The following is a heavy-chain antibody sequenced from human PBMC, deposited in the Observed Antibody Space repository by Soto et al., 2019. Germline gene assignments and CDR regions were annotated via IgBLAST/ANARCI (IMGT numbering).Heavy chain of an antibody. V-gene: IGHV3-23*01. D-gene: IGHD3-10*01. CDR3: AKGGYGSGSYYAHYSSYYGMDA. Sequence: GGSLRLSCAASGFTFSSYAMSWVRQAPGKGLEWVSAISGSGGSTYYADSVKGRFTISRDNSKNTLYLQMNSLRAEDTAVYYCAKGGYGSGSYYAHYSSYYGMDAWGQGTTVTAP. J-gene: IGHJ6*02. CDR1: GFTFSSYA. CDR2: ISGSGGST.